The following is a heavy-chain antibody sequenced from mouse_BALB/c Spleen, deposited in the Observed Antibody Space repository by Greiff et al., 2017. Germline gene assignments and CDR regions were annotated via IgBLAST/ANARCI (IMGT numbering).Heavy chain of an antibody. CDR1: GFTFSSYT. D-gene: IGHD3-3*01. CDR2: ISSGGSNT. V-gene: IGHV5-9-3*01. Sequence: EVHLVESGGGLVKPGGSLKLSCAASGFTFSSYTMSWVRQTPEKRLEWVATISSGGSNTYYPDTVTGRFTISRDNAKNTLYLEMSSLRSEDTAMYYCERRGTGGRFDYWGQGTTLTVSS. CDR3: ERRGTGGRFDY. J-gene: IGHJ2*01.